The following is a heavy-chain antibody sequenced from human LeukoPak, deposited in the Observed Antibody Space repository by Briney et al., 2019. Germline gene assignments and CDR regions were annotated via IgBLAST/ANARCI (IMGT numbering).Heavy chain of an antibody. CDR2: ISSSSSVI. CDR3: ARGTWIQLWLIDY. Sequence: GGSLRLSCAASGFTFSSYNMNWVRQAPGKGVEGGSYISSSSSVIYYADSVKGRFTISRDNDKNSLYLQMNSLRAEDTAVYYCARGTWIQLWLIDYWGQGTLVTVSS. D-gene: IGHD5-18*01. CDR1: GFTFSSYN. V-gene: IGHV3-48*01. J-gene: IGHJ4*02.